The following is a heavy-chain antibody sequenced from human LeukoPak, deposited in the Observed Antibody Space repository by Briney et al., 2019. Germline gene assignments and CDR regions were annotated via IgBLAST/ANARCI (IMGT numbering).Heavy chain of an antibody. CDR2: IRYDGSNK. D-gene: IGHD2-2*01. CDR1: GFTFSSYG. CDR3: AKPGEKYCSSTSCYFDY. J-gene: IGHJ4*02. Sequence: PGGSLRLSCAASGFTFSSYGMHWVRQAPGKGLEWVAFIRYDGSNKYYADSVKGRFTISRDNSKNTLYLQMNSLRAEDTAVYYCAKPGEKYCSSTSCYFDYWGQGTQVTVSS. V-gene: IGHV3-30*02.